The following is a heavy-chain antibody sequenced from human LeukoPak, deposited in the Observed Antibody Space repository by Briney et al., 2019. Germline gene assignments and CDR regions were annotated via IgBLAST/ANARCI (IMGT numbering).Heavy chain of an antibody. Sequence: GGSLRLSCAAPGFTFSSYGMHWVRQTPGKGLVWVSRINIDGSSTSYADSVKGRFTISRDNAKNTLYLQMSSLRAEDTAVYYCASRDYGGNYYYMDVWGKGTTVTVSS. CDR1: GFTFSSYG. CDR3: ASRDYGGNYYYMDV. J-gene: IGHJ6*03. CDR2: INIDGSST. V-gene: IGHV3-74*01. D-gene: IGHD4-23*01.